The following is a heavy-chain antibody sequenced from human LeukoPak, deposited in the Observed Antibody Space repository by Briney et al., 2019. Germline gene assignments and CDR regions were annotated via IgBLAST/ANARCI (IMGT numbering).Heavy chain of an antibody. D-gene: IGHD1-26*01. V-gene: IGHV1-69*04. CDR3: ARPFTTLIVGATTLHAFDI. CDR2: IIPILGIA. J-gene: IGHJ3*02. CDR1: GGTFSSYA. Sequence: SVTVSCKASGGTFSSYAISWVRQAPGQGLEWMGRIIPILGIANYAQKFQGRVTITADKSTSTAYMELSSLRSEDTAVYYCARPFTTLIVGATTLHAFDIWGQGTMVTVSS.